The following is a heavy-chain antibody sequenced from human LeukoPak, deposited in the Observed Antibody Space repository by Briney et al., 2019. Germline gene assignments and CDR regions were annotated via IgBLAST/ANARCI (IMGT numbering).Heavy chain of an antibody. CDR1: GGSISSYY. V-gene: IGHV4-59*08. CDR3: ARNMTLRDDSSGYTHQWFDP. CDR2: IYYSGST. J-gene: IGHJ5*02. Sequence: PSETLSLTCTVSGGSISSYYWNWIRQPPGKGLEWIGYIYYSGSTNYNPSLKSRVTISVDTSKNQFSLKLSSVTAADTAVYYCARNMTLRDDSSGYTHQWFDPWGQGTLVTVSS. D-gene: IGHD3-22*01.